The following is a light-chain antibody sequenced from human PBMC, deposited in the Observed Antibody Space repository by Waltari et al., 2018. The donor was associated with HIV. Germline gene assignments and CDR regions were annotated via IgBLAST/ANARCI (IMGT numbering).Light chain of an antibody. CDR1: QSVSRN. Sequence: DIVMMKSPGTLSMSPGERATLSCRAIQSVSRNLAWYQQKPGQPPRLLIYGASTRATGIPARFSATGSGTEFTLTISSLQSEDFAVYYCLQYNIWPPLTFGGGTKVEMK. CDR2: GAS. CDR3: LQYNIWPPLT. V-gene: IGKV3-15*01. J-gene: IGKJ4*01.